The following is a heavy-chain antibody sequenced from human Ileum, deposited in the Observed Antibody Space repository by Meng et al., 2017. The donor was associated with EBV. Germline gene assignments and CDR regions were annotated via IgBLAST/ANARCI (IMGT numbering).Heavy chain of an antibody. CDR1: GGSVSTLT. D-gene: IGHD5-12*01. CDR2: LIAVFDKT. V-gene: IGHV1-69*13. CDR3: AIISSGYDPLGGDY. Sequence: LRSGATGKKTGALWNAGRQTVGGSVSTLTFMWVRQAPGQGLEWTGGLIAVFDKTKAAPRFQDRVTFTADESTSTAYMELSSLRSEDTAVYYCAIISSGYDPLGGDYWGQGTLVTVSS. J-gene: IGHJ4*02.